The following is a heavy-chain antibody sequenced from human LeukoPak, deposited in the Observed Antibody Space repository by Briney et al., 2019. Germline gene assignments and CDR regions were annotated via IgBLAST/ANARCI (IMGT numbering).Heavy chain of an antibody. D-gene: IGHD1-20*01. CDR1: GVTFSTDA. CDR2: ISGRGVST. Sequence: GGTLRLSCAVSGVTFSTDAMSWVGRAPGKGLEWGSAISGRGVSTSYADSVRGRVTISRDNSKNTLHLQMNSLRAEHTAVYYCAKAASGNWNDVSDYWGQGTLVTVSS. J-gene: IGHJ4*02. V-gene: IGHV3-23*01. CDR3: AKAASGNWNDVSDY.